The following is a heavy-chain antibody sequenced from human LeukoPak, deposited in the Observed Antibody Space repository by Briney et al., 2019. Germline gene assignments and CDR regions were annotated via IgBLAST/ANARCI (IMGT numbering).Heavy chain of an antibody. J-gene: IGHJ4*02. CDR1: GFSFSSYT. V-gene: IGHV3-74*01. D-gene: IGHD6-13*01. CDR3: ARGQQLAYDY. Sequence: GGSLRLSCAASGFSFSSYTMNWVRQAPGKGLVWVSHINSDGSSTTYADSVKGRFTISRDNAKNTLYLQMNSLRAEDTAVYYCARGQQLAYDYWGQGTLVTVSS. CDR2: INSDGSST.